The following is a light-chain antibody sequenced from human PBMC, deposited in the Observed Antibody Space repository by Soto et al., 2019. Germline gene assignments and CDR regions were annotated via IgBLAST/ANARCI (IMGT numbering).Light chain of an antibody. CDR2: GAS. Sequence: EIVMTQSPATLSVSPGERATLSCRASQSVRTYLAWYQQKPDQAPRLLIYGASTRATDIPARFSGSGSGTEFTLTISSLQSEDFAVYYCQQYNNWPWTFGQGTKVDIK. J-gene: IGKJ1*01. CDR3: QQYNNWPWT. V-gene: IGKV3-15*01. CDR1: QSVRTY.